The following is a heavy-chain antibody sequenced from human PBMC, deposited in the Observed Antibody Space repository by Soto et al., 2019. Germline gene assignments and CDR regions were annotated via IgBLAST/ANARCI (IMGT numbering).Heavy chain of an antibody. V-gene: IGHV3-11*01. CDR1: GFTFSDYY. CDR3: ASHSEVEWRRTNDY. Sequence: PGGSLRLSCAASGFTFSDYYMSWIRQAPGEGLEWVSYISSSGSTIYYADSVKGRFTISRDNAKNSLYLQMNSLRAEDTAVYYCASHSEVEWRRTNDYWGQGTLVTVSS. CDR2: ISSSGSTI. D-gene: IGHD1-26*01. J-gene: IGHJ4*02.